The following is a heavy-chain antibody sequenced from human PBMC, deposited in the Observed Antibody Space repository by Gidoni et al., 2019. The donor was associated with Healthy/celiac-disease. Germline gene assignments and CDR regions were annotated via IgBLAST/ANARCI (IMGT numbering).Heavy chain of an antibody. J-gene: IGHJ5*02. V-gene: IGHV4-4*07. CDR2: IYTSGST. CDR1: RGSIRSYS. CDR3: ARESTALSTFNCFDP. D-gene: IGHD5-18*01. Sequence: QVQLQESGPGLVKPSETLSLTCTVSRGSIRSYSWSWIRQPAGKGLEWIGRIYTSGSTNYNPSLKSRVTMSVDTSKNQYSLKLSSVTAADTAVYYCARESTALSTFNCFDPWGQGTLVTVSS.